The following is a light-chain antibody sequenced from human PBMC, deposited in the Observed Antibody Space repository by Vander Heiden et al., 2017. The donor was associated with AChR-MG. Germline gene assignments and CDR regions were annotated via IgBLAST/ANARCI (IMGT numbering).Light chain of an antibody. V-gene: IGLV1-40*01. J-gene: IGLJ1*01. CDR2: GDS. CDR3: QSYDTSLSGYV. Sequence: QSVLTLTPSVSGAPGQRVTISCTGSNSNIGAEYDVHWYQQFPGTAPKLLIFGDSNRPSGVPDRFSGSRSGTSASLAITGLQAEDEADYFCQSYDTSLSGYVFGGGTKVTVL. CDR1: NSNIGAEYD.